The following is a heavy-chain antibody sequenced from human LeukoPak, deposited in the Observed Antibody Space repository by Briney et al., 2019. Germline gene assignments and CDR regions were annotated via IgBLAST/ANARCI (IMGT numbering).Heavy chain of an antibody. J-gene: IGHJ5*02. V-gene: IGHV1-69*13. CDR3: ARAGYNTNWPLRWFDP. D-gene: IGHD1-1*01. CDR2: IIPIFGTT. CDR1: GGTFSTYG. Sequence: SVKVSCKASGGTFSTYGINWVRQAPGQGLEWMGGIIPIFGTTNYAQKFQGRVTISADESTSTAYMELSSLRSEDTAVYYCARAGYNTNWPLRWFDPWGQGTLVTVSS.